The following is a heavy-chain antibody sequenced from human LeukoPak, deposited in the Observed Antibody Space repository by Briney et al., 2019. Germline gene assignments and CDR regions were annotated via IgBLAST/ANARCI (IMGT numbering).Heavy chain of an antibody. CDR2: ISYDGSDK. CDR1: GFTFSSYA. CDR3: ARDRWMSGLAFDY. Sequence: GGSLRLSCAASGFTFSSYAMHWVRQAPGKGLEWVAVISYDGSDKYYADSVKGRFTISRDNSKNTLYLQMSSLRAEDTAVYYCARDRWMSGLAFDYWGQGTLVTVSS. D-gene: IGHD2-2*03. J-gene: IGHJ4*02. V-gene: IGHV3-30-3*01.